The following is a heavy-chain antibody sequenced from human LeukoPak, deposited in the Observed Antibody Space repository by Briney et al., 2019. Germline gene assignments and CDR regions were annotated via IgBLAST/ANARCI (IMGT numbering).Heavy chain of an antibody. Sequence: ASVKVSCKASGYAFTGYYMHWVRQAPGQGLEWMGWINPNSGGTNYAQKFQGRVTMTRDTSISTAYMELSRLRSDDTAVYYCARRKGDYGGNPIDYWGQGTLVTVSS. CDR2: INPNSGGT. CDR3: ARRKGDYGGNPIDY. J-gene: IGHJ4*02. V-gene: IGHV1-2*02. D-gene: IGHD4-23*01. CDR1: GYAFTGYY.